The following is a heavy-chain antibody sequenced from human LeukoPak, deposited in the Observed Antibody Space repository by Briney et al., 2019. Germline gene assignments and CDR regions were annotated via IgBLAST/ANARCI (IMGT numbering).Heavy chain of an antibody. CDR3: ARRRPDYYYCYGMDV. J-gene: IGHJ6*02. Sequence: PGGSLRLSCAASGFTFSSYSMNWVRQAPGKGLEWVSYISSSSSTIYYADSVKGRFTISRDNAKNSLYLQMNSLRAEDTAVYYCARRRPDYYYCYGMDVWGQGTTVTVSS. CDR2: ISSSSSTI. V-gene: IGHV3-48*01. CDR1: GFTFSSYS.